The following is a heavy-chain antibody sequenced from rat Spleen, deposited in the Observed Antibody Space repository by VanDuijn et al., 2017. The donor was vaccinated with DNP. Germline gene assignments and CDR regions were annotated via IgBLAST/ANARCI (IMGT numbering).Heavy chain of an antibody. CDR2: IDSAGST. J-gene: IGHJ2*01. CDR3: ARWKIGPHYFDY. V-gene: IGHV3-3*01. CDR1: GYSITSSYR. D-gene: IGHD1-5*01. Sequence: EVQLQESGPGLLKPSQSLSLTCSVTGYSITSSYRWNWIRKFPGNKLEWMAYIDSAGSTNYNPSLRSRISITRDTSKNQFFLQLNSVSPEDTATYYCARWKIGPHYFDYWGQGVMVTVSS.